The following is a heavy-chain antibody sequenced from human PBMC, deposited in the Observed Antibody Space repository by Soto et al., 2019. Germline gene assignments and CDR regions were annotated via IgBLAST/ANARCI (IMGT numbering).Heavy chain of an antibody. V-gene: IGHV3-23*01. CDR2: FNGIGDTT. J-gene: IGHJ5*02. D-gene: IGHD6-13*01. CDR3: AKSRARGSSLFDL. Sequence: EVQLLESGGGLVQPGGDLRLSCAASGFTFNNYGMSWVRQAPGKGLEWVSGFNGIGDTTYYADSVKGRFSLSRDNSKNTLFLQMNSLRAEDTAVYYCAKSRARGSSLFDLWGQGTLVTVSS. CDR1: GFTFNNYG.